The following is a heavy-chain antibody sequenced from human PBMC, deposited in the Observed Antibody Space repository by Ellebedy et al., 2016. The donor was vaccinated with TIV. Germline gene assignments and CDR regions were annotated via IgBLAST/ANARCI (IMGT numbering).Heavy chain of an antibody. CDR1: GFTFSSYA. D-gene: IGHD3-22*01. J-gene: IGHJ2*01. V-gene: IGHV3-30-3*01. Sequence: GESLKISXAVSGFTFSSYAMHWVRQAPGKGLEWVAVISYDGSNKYYADSVKGRFTISRDNSKNTLYLQMNSLRAEDTAVYYCARDADTMSPPRPDWYFDLWGRGTLVTVSS. CDR3: ARDADTMSPPRPDWYFDL. CDR2: ISYDGSNK.